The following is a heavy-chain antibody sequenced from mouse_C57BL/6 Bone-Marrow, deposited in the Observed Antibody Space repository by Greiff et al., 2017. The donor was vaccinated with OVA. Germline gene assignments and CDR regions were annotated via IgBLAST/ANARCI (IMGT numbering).Heavy chain of an antibody. CDR3: ARDGYYPYAMDY. J-gene: IGHJ4*01. D-gene: IGHD2-3*01. CDR1: GYTFTSYW. V-gene: IGHV1-69*01. CDR2: IDPSDSYT. Sequence: QVQLQQPGAELVMPGASVKLSCKASGYTFTSYWMHWVKQRPGQGLEWIGEIDPSDSYTNYNQKFKGKSTLTVDKSSSTDYMQLSSLTSEDAAVDYCARDGYYPYAMDYWGQGTSVT.